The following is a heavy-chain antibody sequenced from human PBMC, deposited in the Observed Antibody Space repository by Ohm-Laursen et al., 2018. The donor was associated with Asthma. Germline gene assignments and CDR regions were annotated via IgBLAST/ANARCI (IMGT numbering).Heavy chain of an antibody. V-gene: IGHV3-7*01. Sequence: SLRLSCSASGFTFDFYWMSWVRQAPGKGLEWVGHIRQDGTEKYYVDSVKGRFTISRDNAENSLYLQMHSLRVEDTAVYYCARGPVGATNLPVDYWGQGTLVTVSS. CDR1: GFTFDFYW. CDR3: ARGPVGATNLPVDY. D-gene: IGHD1-26*01. J-gene: IGHJ4*02. CDR2: IRQDGTEK.